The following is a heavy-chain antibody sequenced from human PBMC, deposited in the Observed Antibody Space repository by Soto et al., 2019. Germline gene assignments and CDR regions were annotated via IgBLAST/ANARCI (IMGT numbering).Heavy chain of an antibody. V-gene: IGHV1-18*01. CDR1: GYIMTTYG. Sequence: QVQLVQSGTEVKKPGASVKVSCKASGYIMTTYGVSWVRQAPGQGLEWVGWISAYNDHTNYAQKFQGRVTMTTDTSTSTAYMELMSLRSDATAVYYCARGTYFDYWGQGTLVTVSS. J-gene: IGHJ4*02. D-gene: IGHD1-1*01. CDR3: ARGTYFDY. CDR2: ISAYNDHT.